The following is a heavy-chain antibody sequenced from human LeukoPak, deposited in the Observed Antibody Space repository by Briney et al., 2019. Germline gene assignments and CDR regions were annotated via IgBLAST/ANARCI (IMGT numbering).Heavy chain of an antibody. CDR3: ARVATTPHGYYFDY. V-gene: IGHV4-59*01. D-gene: IGHD3-10*01. CDR2: IYYSGST. Sequence: SETLSLTCTVSGGSISSYYWSWIRQPPGKGLEWIGYIYYSGSTNYNPSLKSRVTISVDTSKNQFSLKLSSVTAADTAVYYCARVATTPHGYYFDYWGQGTLVTVSS. J-gene: IGHJ4*02. CDR1: GGSISSYY.